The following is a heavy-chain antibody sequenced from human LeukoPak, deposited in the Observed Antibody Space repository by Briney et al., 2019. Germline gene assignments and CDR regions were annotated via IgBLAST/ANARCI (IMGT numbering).Heavy chain of an antibody. CDR2: INPNSGGT. Sequence: ASVKVSCKASGYTSTSYGISWVRQAPGQGLEWMGWINPNSGGTNYAQKFQGRVTMTRDTSISTAYMELSRLRSDDTAVYYCARDLTDSSGLGYWGQGTLVTVSS. V-gene: IGHV1-2*02. J-gene: IGHJ4*02. CDR1: GYTSTSYG. CDR3: ARDLTDSSGLGY. D-gene: IGHD6-19*01.